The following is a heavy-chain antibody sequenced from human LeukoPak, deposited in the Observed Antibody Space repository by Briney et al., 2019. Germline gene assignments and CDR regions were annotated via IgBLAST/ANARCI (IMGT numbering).Heavy chain of an antibody. Sequence: GGSLRLSCAVSGFTFSSYSMSWVRQAPGKGLEWVSGISGSGDHTYYGDSMKGRFTISRDNSKNTLYLQMNSLRAEDTAVYYCARDLGQYYDTSDNWFDPWGQGTLVTVSS. V-gene: IGHV3-23*01. J-gene: IGHJ5*02. CDR2: ISGSGDHT. D-gene: IGHD3-22*01. CDR1: GFTFSSYS. CDR3: ARDLGQYYDTSDNWFDP.